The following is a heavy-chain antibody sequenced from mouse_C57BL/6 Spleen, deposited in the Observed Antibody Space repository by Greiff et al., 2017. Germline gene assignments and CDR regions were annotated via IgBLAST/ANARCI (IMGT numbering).Heavy chain of an antibody. V-gene: IGHV1-42*01. CDR1: GYSFTGYY. J-gene: IGHJ3*01. D-gene: IGHD3-2*02. Sequence: EVQLQESGPELVKPGASVKISCKASGYSFTGYYMTWVKQSPEKSLEWIGEISPSTGGTTYNQKFKAKATLTVDKSSSTAYMQLKSLTSEDSAVYYCATTQATPFAYWGQGTLVTVSA. CDR2: ISPSTGGT. CDR3: ATTQATPFAY.